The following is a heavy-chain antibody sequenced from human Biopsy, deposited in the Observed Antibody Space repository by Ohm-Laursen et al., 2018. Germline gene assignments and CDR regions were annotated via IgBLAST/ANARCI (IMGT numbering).Heavy chain of an antibody. V-gene: IGHV4-59*08. CDR1: GVSISSYF. Sequence: SQTLSLTCTVSGVSISSYFWSWIRQPLGKGLEWIGYVSYSGTTKYNPSLKSHFIISAETPKNQFSLKLNSVTAADTAMYYCAAYYYDSSGYFYAFHYWGQGTLVTVSS. CDR2: VSYSGTT. D-gene: IGHD3-22*01. J-gene: IGHJ4*02. CDR3: AAYYYDSSGYFYAFHY.